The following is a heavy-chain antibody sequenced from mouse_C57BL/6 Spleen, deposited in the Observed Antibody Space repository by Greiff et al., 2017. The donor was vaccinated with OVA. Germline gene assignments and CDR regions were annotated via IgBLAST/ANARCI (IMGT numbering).Heavy chain of an antibody. J-gene: IGHJ3*01. D-gene: IGHD2-4*01. CDR1: GYTFTSYW. CDR2: IHPNSGST. Sequence: VKLQQPGAELVKPGASVKLSCKASGYTFTSYWMHWVKQRPGQGLEWIGMIHPNSGSTNYNEKFKSKATLTVDKSSSTAYMQLSSLTSEDSAVYYCARSAYDYDRFAYWGQGTLVTVSA. CDR3: ARSAYDYDRFAY. V-gene: IGHV1-64*01.